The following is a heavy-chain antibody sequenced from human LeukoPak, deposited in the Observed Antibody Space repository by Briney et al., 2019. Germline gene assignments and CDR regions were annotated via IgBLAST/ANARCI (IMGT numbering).Heavy chain of an antibody. V-gene: IGHV1-46*01. J-gene: IGHJ3*02. CDR3: ARSLPIVVVAAAHAFDI. CDR2: INPSGGSK. Sequence: EASVKVSCKASGYTFTSYYMHWVRQAPGQGLEWMGIINPSGGSKSYAQKFQGRVTMTRDTSTSTVYMELSSLRSEDTAVYYCARSLPIVVVAAAHAFDIWGQGTMVTVSS. CDR1: GYTFTSYY. D-gene: IGHD2-15*01.